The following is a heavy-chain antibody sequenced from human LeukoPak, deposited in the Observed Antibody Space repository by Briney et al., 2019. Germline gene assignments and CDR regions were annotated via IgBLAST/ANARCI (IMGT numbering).Heavy chain of an antibody. Sequence: ASVKVSCKASGYTFTGYYMHWVRQAPGQGLEWMGWINPNSGGTNYAQKFQGRVTMTRDTSISTAYVELSSLRSDDTAVYYCARPTTVTDYDACDIWGQGTKVTVSS. J-gene: IGHJ3*02. CDR2: INPNSGGT. V-gene: IGHV1-2*02. D-gene: IGHD4-17*01. CDR1: GYTFTGYY. CDR3: ARPTTVTDYDACDI.